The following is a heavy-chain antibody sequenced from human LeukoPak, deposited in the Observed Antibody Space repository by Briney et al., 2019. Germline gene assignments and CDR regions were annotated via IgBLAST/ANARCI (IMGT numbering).Heavy chain of an antibody. J-gene: IGHJ6*03. CDR1: GFTFSSYS. D-gene: IGHD3-3*01. Sequence: AGGSLRLSCAASGFTFSSYSMNWVRQAPGKGLEWVSSISSSSSYIYYADSVKGRFTISRDNAKNSLYLQMNSLRAEDTAVYYCASAPYYDFWSGLRYYYYYYMDVWGKGTTVTISS. CDR3: ASAPYYDFWSGLRYYYYYYMDV. CDR2: ISSSSSYI. V-gene: IGHV3-21*01.